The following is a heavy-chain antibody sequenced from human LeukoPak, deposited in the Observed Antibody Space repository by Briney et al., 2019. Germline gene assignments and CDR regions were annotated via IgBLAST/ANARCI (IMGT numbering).Heavy chain of an antibody. CDR2: INHSGST. J-gene: IGHJ5*02. Sequence: SETLSLTCAVYGGSLSGYYWSWIRQPPGKGLEWIGEINHSGSTNYNPSLKSRVTISVDTSKNQFSLKLSSVTAADTAVYYCARKRGYGTNWFDPWGQGTLVTVSS. CDR1: GGSLSGYY. CDR3: ARKRGYGTNWFDP. V-gene: IGHV4-34*01. D-gene: IGHD5-12*01.